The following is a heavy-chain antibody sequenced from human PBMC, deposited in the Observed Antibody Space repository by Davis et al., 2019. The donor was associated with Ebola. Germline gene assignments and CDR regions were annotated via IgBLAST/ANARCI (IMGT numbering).Heavy chain of an antibody. J-gene: IGHJ6*02. Sequence: MPSETLSLTCAVYGGSFSGYYWSWIRQPPGKGLEWIGEINHSGSTNYNPSLKSRVTISVDTSKNQFSLKLSSVTAADTAVYYCARQVYSSGWYGFGYYGMDVWGQGTTVTVSS. CDR2: INHSGST. CDR1: GGSFSGYY. CDR3: ARQVYSSGWYGFGYYGMDV. D-gene: IGHD6-19*01. V-gene: IGHV4-34*01.